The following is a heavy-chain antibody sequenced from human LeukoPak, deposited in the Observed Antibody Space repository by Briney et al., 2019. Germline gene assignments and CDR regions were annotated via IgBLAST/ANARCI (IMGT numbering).Heavy chain of an antibody. V-gene: IGHV1-8*01. D-gene: IGHD3/OR15-3a*01. Sequence: GASVKVSCKASGYTFTSYDINWVRQATGQGLEWMGWMNPNSGNTGYAQKFQGRVTMTKNTSITTAYMELSSLRSEDTAVYYCARALSWTTDSYYYMDVWGKGTTVTVPS. J-gene: IGHJ6*03. CDR1: GYTFTSYD. CDR3: ARALSWTTDSYYYMDV. CDR2: MNPNSGNT.